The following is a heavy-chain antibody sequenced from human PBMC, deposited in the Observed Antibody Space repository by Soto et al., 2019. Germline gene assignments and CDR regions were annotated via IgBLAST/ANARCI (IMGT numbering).Heavy chain of an antibody. CDR1: GVKFSRFK. Sequence: GAERLSCEGCGVKFSRFKMNWVRQETGKGLEGVSYISRSSSVIYYADSVKGRFTISRDNSKNTLYLQMNSLRAEDTAVYYCAKYTMVLLRYFAWPNHDYGMHVCGQATTVTVS. D-gene: IGHD3-9*01. CDR2: ISRSSSVI. CDR3: AKYTMVLLRYFAWPNHDYGMHV. J-gene: IGHJ6*02. V-gene: IGHV3-48*01.